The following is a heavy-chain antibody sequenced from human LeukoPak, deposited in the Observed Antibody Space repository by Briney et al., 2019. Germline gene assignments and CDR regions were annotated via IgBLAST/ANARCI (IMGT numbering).Heavy chain of an antibody. Sequence: GGSLRLSCAASGFTVSSNYMSWVRQAPGKGLEWVSVIYSGGSTYYADSVKGGFTISRDNSKNTLYLQMNSLRAEDTAVYYCARDNWNYAGFDYWGQGTLVTVSS. J-gene: IGHJ4*02. CDR3: ARDNWNYAGFDY. D-gene: IGHD1-7*01. CDR1: GFTVSSNY. CDR2: IYSGGST. V-gene: IGHV3-53*01.